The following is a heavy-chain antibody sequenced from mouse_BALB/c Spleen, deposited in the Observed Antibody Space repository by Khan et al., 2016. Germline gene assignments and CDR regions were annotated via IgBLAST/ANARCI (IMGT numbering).Heavy chain of an antibody. V-gene: IGHV5-12-2*01. D-gene: IGHD3-1*01. J-gene: IGHJ2*01. CDR2: ISNGGGST. Sequence: LGESGGGLVQPGGSLKLSCAASGFTFSSYTMSWVRQTPEKRLEWVAYISNGGGSTYYPDTVKGRFTISRDNAKNTLYLQMSSLKSEDTAMYYCARERRARADGYFDYWGQGTTLTVSS. CDR1: GFTFSSYT. CDR3: ARERRARADGYFDY.